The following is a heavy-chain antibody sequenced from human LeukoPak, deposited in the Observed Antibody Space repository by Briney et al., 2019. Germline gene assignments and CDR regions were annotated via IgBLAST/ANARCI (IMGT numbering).Heavy chain of an antibody. V-gene: IGHV4-59*01. CDR1: GGSISRYY. CDR3: ARGNYKFGMDV. CDR2: MSSSGST. J-gene: IGHJ6*02. Sequence: SETLSLTCTVSGGSISRYYWSWIRQPPGKGLEWIGYMSSSGSTNYNPSLKSRVTISVDTSKNQFSLKLSSVTAADTAVYYCARGNYKFGMDVWGQGTTVTVSS.